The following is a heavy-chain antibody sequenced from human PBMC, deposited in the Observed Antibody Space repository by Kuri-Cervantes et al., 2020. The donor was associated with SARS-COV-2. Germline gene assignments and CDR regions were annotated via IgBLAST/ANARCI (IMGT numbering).Heavy chain of an antibody. CDR1: GYTFTSYA. D-gene: IGHD7-27*01. CDR3: ARGLGSWPFDY. J-gene: IGHJ4*02. CDR2: INAGNGNT. V-gene: IGHV1-3*01. Sequence: ASVKVSCKASGYTFTSYAMHWVRQAPGQRLEWMGWINAGNGNTKYSQKFQGRVTITRDTSASTAYMELSSLRSEDTAVYYRARGLGSWPFDYWGQGTLVTVSS.